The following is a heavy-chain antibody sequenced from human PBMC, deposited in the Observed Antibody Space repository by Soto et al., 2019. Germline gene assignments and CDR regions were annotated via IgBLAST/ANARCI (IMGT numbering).Heavy chain of an antibody. CDR2: IGGSGRTT. D-gene: IGHD3-22*01. V-gene: IGHV3-23*01. Sequence: GGSLRLSCAASAFTFNNYAMSWVRQAPGKGLEWVSGIGGSGRTTSYSDSVKGRFTISRDNSNNTLFLQMHSLRAEDTAVYYFAKSRYSDSSGDFYDYWGQGTLVTVSS. J-gene: IGHJ4*02. CDR1: AFTFNNYA. CDR3: AKSRYSDSSGDFYDY.